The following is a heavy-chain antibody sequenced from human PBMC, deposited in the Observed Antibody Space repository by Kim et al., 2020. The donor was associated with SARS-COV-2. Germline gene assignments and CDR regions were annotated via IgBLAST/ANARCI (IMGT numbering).Heavy chain of an antibody. J-gene: IGHJ4*02. CDR3: ARGPYDYVWGSYRYSASYFDY. Sequence: SETLSLTCAVYGGSFSGYYWSWIRQPPGKGLEWIGEINHSGSTNYNPSLKSRVNISVDTSKNQFSLKLSSVTAADTAVYYCARGPYDYVWGSYRYSASYFDYWGQGTLVTVSS. D-gene: IGHD3-16*02. V-gene: IGHV4-34*01. CDR2: INHSGST. CDR1: GGSFSGYY.